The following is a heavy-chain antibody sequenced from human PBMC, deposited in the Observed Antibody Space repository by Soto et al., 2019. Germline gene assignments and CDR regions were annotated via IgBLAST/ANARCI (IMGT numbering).Heavy chain of an antibody. CDR2: INHSGST. J-gene: IGHJ4*02. Sequence: PSETLSLTCAVYGGSFSSYYWSWIRQPPGKELEWIGEINHSGSTNYNPSLKSRVTISVDPSKNQFSVKLNSVTAADTAVYYCARGDYGGPPGDSWGQGTLVTVSS. V-gene: IGHV4-34*01. CDR3: ARGDYGGPPGDS. D-gene: IGHD4-17*01. CDR1: GGSFSSYY.